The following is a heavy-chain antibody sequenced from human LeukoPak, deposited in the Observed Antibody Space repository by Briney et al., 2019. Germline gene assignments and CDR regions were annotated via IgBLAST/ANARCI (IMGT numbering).Heavy chain of an antibody. CDR3: ARDRSSLGSVDY. J-gene: IGHJ4*02. CDR1: GGSISSSSYY. V-gene: IGHV4-39*07. D-gene: IGHD6-6*01. Sequence: PSETLSLTCTVSGGSISSSSYYWGWIRQPPGKGLEWIGSIYYSGSTYYNPSLKSRVTISVDTSKNQFSLKLSSVTAADTAVYYCARDRSSLGSVDYWGQGTLVTVSS. CDR2: IYYSGST.